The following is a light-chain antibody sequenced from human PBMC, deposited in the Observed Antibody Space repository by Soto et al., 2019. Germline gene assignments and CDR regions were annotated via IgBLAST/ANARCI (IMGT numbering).Light chain of an antibody. CDR3: AAWDDSLNGYV. CDR2: SYN. J-gene: IGLJ1*01. Sequence: QSVLTQPPSTSGTPGQRVTISCSVSSSNIGSESVNWYQQLPGTAPKLLIYSYNQRPSGVPDRFSGSKSGTSASLAISGLQSEDEADYICAAWDDSLNGYVFGLGTKVTVL. V-gene: IGLV1-44*01. CDR1: SSNIGSES.